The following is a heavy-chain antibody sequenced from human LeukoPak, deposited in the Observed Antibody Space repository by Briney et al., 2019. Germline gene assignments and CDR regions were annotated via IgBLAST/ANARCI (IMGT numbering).Heavy chain of an antibody. CDR1: GFTFSSYS. V-gene: IGHV3-7*01. CDR3: ARDYAFSGFGYFDS. D-gene: IGHD5-12*01. CDR2: IKQDGSEK. Sequence: GGSLRLSCAASGFTFSSYSMSWVRQAPGKGLGWVANIKQDGSEKYYVDSVKGRFTISRDNTKNSLYLQMNSLRAEDTAVYYCARDYAFSGFGYFDSWGQGTLVTVSS. J-gene: IGHJ4*01.